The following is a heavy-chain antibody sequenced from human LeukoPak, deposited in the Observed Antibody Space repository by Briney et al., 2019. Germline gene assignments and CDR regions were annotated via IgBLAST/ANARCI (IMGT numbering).Heavy chain of an antibody. CDR2: INHSGST. V-gene: IGHV4-34*01. CDR3: ARHGTAWQQQLELDS. D-gene: IGHD1-7*01. Sequence: PSETLSLTCAVYGGSFSGYYWSWIRQPPGKGLEWIGEINHSGSTNYNPSLKSRVTISVDTSKNQFSLRLSSVTAADTAVYYCARHGTAWQQQLELDSWGQGILVTVSS. CDR1: GGSFSGYY. J-gene: IGHJ4*02.